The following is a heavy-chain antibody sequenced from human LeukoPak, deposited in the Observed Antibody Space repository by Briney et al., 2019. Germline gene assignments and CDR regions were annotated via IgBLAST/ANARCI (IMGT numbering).Heavy chain of an antibody. CDR3: ARDEGLLDGPLFD. J-gene: IGHJ4*02. V-gene: IGHV4-59*12. D-gene: IGHD3-16*01. Sequence: KPSETLSLTCTVSGGSISSYYWSWIRQPPGKGLEWIGYIYYSGSTNYNPSLKSRVTISVDTSKNQFSLKLSSVTAADTAVYYCARDEGLLDGPLFDWGQGTLVTVSS. CDR1: GGSISSYY. CDR2: IYYSGST.